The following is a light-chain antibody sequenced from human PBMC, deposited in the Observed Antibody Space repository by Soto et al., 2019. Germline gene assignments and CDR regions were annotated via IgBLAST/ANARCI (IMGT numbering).Light chain of an antibody. V-gene: IGLV3-21*02. CDR2: DDS. CDR1: NIGSKS. Sequence: ELTQPPSVSVAPGQTAMIACGGNNIGSKSVHWYRQQKPGQAPVLVVYDDSDRPSRIPERFSGSNSGNAATLTISRVEAGDEADYYCQVWDNYRAIFGGGTKLTVL. CDR3: QVWDNYRAI. J-gene: IGLJ2*01.